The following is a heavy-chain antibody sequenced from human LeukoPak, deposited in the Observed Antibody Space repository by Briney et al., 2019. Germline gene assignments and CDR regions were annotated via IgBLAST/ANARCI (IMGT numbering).Heavy chain of an antibody. CDR3: ASRARGYYDSSGYYDAFDI. D-gene: IGHD3-22*01. CDR2: IIPIFGTA. CDR1: GGTFSSYD. V-gene: IGHV1-69*13. Sequence: ASVKVSCKASGGTFSSYDISWVRQAPGQGLEWMGGIIPIFGTANYAQKFQGRVTITADESTSTAYMELSSLRSEDTAVYYCASRARGYYDSSGYYDAFDIWGQGTMVTVSS. J-gene: IGHJ3*02.